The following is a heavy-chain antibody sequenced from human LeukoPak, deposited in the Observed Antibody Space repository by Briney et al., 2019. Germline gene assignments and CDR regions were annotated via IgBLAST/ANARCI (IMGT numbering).Heavy chain of an antibody. J-gene: IGHJ4*02. CDR2: ISGSGGST. D-gene: IGHD3-16*02. CDR1: GFTFSSYA. V-gene: IGHV3-23*01. Sequence: GGSLRLSCAASGFTFSSYAMSWVRQAPGKGLEWVSAISGSGGSTYYADSVKGRFTISRDNSKNTLYLQRNSLRAEDTAVYYCAYDYVWGSYPEYYFDYWGQGTLVTVSS. CDR3: AYDYVWGSYPEYYFDY.